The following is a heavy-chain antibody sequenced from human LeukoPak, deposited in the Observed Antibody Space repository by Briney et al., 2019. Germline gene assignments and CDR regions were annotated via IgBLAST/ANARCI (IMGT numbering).Heavy chain of an antibody. J-gene: IGHJ4*02. D-gene: IGHD3-16*01. CDR2: ISHDESQT. CDR3: ARYDSPVTTWLDY. V-gene: IGHV3-30*03. Sequence: GMSLRLSCAASGFIFSDHGMHRVRQAPGKGLEWVAVISHDESQTKYGDSVRGRFTISRDNSKNTLYLQINSLRAEDTAVYYCARYDSPVTTWLDYWGQGALVTVSS. CDR1: GFIFSDHG.